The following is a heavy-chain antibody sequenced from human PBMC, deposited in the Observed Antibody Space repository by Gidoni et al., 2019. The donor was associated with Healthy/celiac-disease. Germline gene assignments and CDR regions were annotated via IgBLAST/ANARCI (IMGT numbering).Heavy chain of an antibody. Sequence: QVQLVESGGGVVQPGRSLRLSCAASGFTFSSYAMPWVRQAPGKGLEWVAVISYDGSNKYYADSVKGRFTISRDNSKNTLYLQMNSLRAEDTAVYYCARSRDTAMVTEVGYYYYYGMDVWGQGTTVTVSS. CDR2: ISYDGSNK. CDR3: ARSRDTAMVTEVGYYYYYGMDV. J-gene: IGHJ6*02. D-gene: IGHD5-18*01. CDR1: GFTFSSYA. V-gene: IGHV3-30-3*01.